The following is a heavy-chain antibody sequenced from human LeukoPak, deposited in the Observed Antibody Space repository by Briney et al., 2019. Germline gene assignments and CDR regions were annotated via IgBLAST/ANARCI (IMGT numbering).Heavy chain of an antibody. Sequence: SETLSLTCTVSGHSISSGYYWGWIRPPPGKGLEWIGSIYHSGSTYYNPSLKSRVTISIDTSNNQFSLRLSSVTAADTAVYYCARGPYSSSWYHYWGQGTLVTVSS. V-gene: IGHV4-38-2*02. CDR2: IYHSGST. J-gene: IGHJ4*02. D-gene: IGHD6-13*01. CDR3: ARGPYSSSWYHY. CDR1: GHSISSGYY.